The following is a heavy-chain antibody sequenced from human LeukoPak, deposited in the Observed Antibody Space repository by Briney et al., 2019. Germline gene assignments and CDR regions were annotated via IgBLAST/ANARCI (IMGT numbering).Heavy chain of an antibody. CDR1: GFTFSSYS. CDR3: AKGGYCSSTSCYVGWFDP. J-gene: IGHJ5*02. CDR2: ISGGGGST. D-gene: IGHD2-2*01. V-gene: IGHV3-23*01. Sequence: GGSLRLSCAASGFTFSSYSMNWVRQAPGKGQEWVSVISGGGGSTYYADSVKGRFTISRDNSKNTLFLQMNSLRAEDTAVYYCAKGGYCSSTSCYVGWFDPWGQGTLVTVSS.